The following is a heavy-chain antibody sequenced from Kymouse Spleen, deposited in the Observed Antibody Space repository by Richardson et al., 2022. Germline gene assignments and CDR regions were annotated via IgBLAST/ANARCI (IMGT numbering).Heavy chain of an antibody. Sequence: QVQLVESGGGVVQPGRSLRLSCAASGFTFSSYGMHWVRQAPGKGLEWVAVISYDGSNKYYADSVKGRFTISRDNSKNTLYLQMNSLRAEDTAVYYCAEGNYYGSGSPYFDYWGQGTLVTVSS. CDR2: ISYDGSNK. J-gene: IGHJ4*02. CDR3: AEGNYYGSGSPYFDY. D-gene: IGHD3-10*01. V-gene: IGHV3-30*18. CDR1: GFTFSSYG.